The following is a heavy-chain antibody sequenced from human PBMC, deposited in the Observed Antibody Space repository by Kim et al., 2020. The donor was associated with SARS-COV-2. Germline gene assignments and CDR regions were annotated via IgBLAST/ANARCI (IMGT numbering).Heavy chain of an antibody. CDR3: AIGWLVQRGGLGHFDY. Sequence: SVKGRCTISRYNAKNSLYLQMNRLRTEDTALYYCAIGWLVQRGGLGHFDYWGQGTLVTVSS. J-gene: IGHJ4*02. V-gene: IGHV3-9*01. D-gene: IGHD6-19*01.